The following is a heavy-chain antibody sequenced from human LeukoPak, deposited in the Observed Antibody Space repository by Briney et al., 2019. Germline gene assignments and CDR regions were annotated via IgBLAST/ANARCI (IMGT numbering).Heavy chain of an antibody. D-gene: IGHD3-22*01. J-gene: IGHJ4*02. CDR1: GGTFSSYA. V-gene: IGHV1-69*05. Sequence: SVKVSCKASGGTFSSYAISWVRQAPGQGLEWMGGIIPIFGTANYAQKFQGRVTITTDESTSTAYMELSSLRSEDTAVYYCARGGGYYDSSGPRAVFDYWGQGTLVTVSS. CDR3: ARGGGYYDSSGPRAVFDY. CDR2: IIPIFGTA.